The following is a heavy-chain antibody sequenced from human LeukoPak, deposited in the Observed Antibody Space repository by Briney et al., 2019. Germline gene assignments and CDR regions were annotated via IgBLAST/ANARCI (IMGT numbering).Heavy chain of an antibody. V-gene: IGHV3-15*07. Sequence: GGSLRLSCAASGFTFSNAWMNWVRQAPGKGLEWVGRIKSKTDGGTTDYAAPVKGRFTISRDDSKNTLYLQMNSLKTEDTAVYYCTTYDFWSGYYTRTPRWGQGTLVTVSS. CDR2: IKSKTDGGTT. CDR1: GFTFSNAW. J-gene: IGHJ4*02. D-gene: IGHD3-3*01. CDR3: TTYDFWSGYYTRTPR.